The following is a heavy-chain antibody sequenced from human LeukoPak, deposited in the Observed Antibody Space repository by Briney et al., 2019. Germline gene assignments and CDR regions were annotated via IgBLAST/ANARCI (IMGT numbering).Heavy chain of an antibody. Sequence: ASVKVSCKASGYTFTGYYMHWVRQAPGQGLEWMGWINPNSGGTNYAQKFQGRVTMTRDTSISTAYMELSRLRSDDTAVYYCARDSIWDDGRLDYWGQGTLVTVSS. CDR1: GYTFTGYY. J-gene: IGHJ4*02. D-gene: IGHD1-1*01. V-gene: IGHV1-2*02. CDR2: INPNSGGT. CDR3: ARDSIWDDGRLDY.